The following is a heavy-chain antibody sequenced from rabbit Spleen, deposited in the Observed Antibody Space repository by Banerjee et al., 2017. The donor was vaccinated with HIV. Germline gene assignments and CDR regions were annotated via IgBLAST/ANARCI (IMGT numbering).Heavy chain of an antibody. D-gene: IGHD4-2*01. Sequence: EQLEESGGGLVKPEGSLTLTCKTSGVSLSDKDVMCWVRQAPGKGLEWIACVNTITGKSVYASWAKGRFIMSRTSSTTVTLQMTSLAAADTATYFCARDRVYAGSAGHGYDLWGQGTLVTVS. V-gene: IGHV1S45*01. CDR2: VNTITGKS. J-gene: IGHJ3*01. CDR3: ARDRVYAGSAGHGYDL. CDR1: GVSLSDKDV.